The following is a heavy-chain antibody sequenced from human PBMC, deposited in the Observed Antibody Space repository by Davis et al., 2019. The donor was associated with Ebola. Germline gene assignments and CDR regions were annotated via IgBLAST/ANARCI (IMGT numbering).Heavy chain of an antibody. CDR1: GGSISSSNW. V-gene: IGHV4-4*02. CDR2: IYHSGST. Sequence: SETLSPTCAVSGGSISSSNWWTWVRQPPGKGPAWIGGIYHSGSTYYNPSLKSRVTISVEKSKNQFSLKLTSVTAADTAMYYCARDSGRGWFDPWGQGTLVTVSS. D-gene: IGHD3-10*01. J-gene: IGHJ5*02. CDR3: ARDSGRGWFDP.